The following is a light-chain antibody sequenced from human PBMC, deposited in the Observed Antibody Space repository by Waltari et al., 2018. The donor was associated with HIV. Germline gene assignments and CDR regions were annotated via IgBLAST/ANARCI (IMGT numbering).Light chain of an antibody. Sequence: QSVLTQPPSVSGAPGQRVTISCTGSSSNIGAGYDVHWYQQLPGTAPKLLTYGNRNRPSGVPDRFSGSKSGTSASLAITGLQAEDSADYYCQSYDSSLSALYVFGTGTKVTVL. J-gene: IGLJ1*01. CDR2: GNR. CDR1: SSNIGAGYD. CDR3: QSYDSSLSALYV. V-gene: IGLV1-40*01.